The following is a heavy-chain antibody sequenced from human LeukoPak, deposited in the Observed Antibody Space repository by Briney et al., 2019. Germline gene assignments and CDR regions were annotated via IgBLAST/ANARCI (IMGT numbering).Heavy chain of an antibody. Sequence: SETLSLTCAVYGGSFSGDYWSWVRQPPGKGLEWIGDINRSGRAVYNTSLKSRVIISVDTSKNQFSLKVNSVTAADTAVYYCARHKIVITMLGVHRWFDPWGQGTLVAVSS. CDR1: GGSFSGDY. D-gene: IGHD3-3*01. CDR3: ARHKIVITMLGVHRWFDP. V-gene: IGHV4-34*01. CDR2: INRSGRA. J-gene: IGHJ5*02.